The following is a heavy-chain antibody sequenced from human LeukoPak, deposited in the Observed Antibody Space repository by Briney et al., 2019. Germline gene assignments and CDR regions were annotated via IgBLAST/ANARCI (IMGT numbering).Heavy chain of an antibody. CDR1: GGSISSGSYY. Sequence: SQTLSLTCTVSGGSISSGSYYWSWIRQPAGKGLEWIGRIYTSGSTNYNPSLKSRVTISVDTSKNQFSLKLSSVTAADTAVYYCARAGVQQLTEGYFDYWGQGTLVTVSS. D-gene: IGHD6-13*01. J-gene: IGHJ4*02. CDR3: ARAGVQQLTEGYFDY. CDR2: IYTSGST. V-gene: IGHV4-61*02.